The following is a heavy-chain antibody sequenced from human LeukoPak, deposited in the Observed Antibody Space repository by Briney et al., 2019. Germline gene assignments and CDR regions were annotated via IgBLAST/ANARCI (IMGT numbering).Heavy chain of an antibody. D-gene: IGHD6-6*01. Sequence: GGSLRLSCAASGFTFNSYAMNWVRQAPGKGLEWVSSIIDTVKNTYYADSSKGRFTISRDNSKNTLYLQINSLKADYTAIYYCAKRVPYSSSSVYFDFWGLGTIVTVSS. V-gene: IGHV3-23*01. CDR1: GFTFNSYA. CDR3: AKRVPYSSSSVYFDF. J-gene: IGHJ4*02. CDR2: IIDTVKNT.